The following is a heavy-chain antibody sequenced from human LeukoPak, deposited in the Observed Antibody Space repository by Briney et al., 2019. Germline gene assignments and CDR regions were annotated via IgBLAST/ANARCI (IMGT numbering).Heavy chain of an antibody. J-gene: IGHJ4*02. CDR3: ARARHEYSYDIDY. CDR1: AFTFSSYR. CDR2: ISSSSSYI. Sequence: GGSLSLSSVASAFTFSSYRMNWVRPPPGKGLEWVSSISSSSSYIYYADSVEDRFTISRDKAKNSLYLQMNSLRAEDTSVYDCARARHEYSYDIDYWGQGTLVTVSS. V-gene: IGHV3-21*01. D-gene: IGHD5-18*01.